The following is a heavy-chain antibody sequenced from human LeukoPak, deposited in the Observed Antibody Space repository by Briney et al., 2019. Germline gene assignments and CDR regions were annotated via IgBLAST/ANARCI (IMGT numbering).Heavy chain of an antibody. CDR3: ANPYYYDSSGYAFDI. V-gene: IGHV4-34*01. J-gene: IGHJ3*02. D-gene: IGHD3-22*01. CDR2: INHSGST. Sequence: PSETLSLTCAVYGGSFSGYYWSWIRQPPGQGLEWIGEINHSGSTNYNPSLKSRVTISVDTSKNQFSLKLSSVTAADTAVYYCANPYYYDSSGYAFDIWGQGTMVTVSS. CDR1: GGSFSGYY.